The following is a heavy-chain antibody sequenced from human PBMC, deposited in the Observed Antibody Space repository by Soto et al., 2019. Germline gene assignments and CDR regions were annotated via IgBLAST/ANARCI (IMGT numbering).Heavy chain of an antibody. CDR3: VRARTPGIAVAWFDP. D-gene: IGHD6-19*01. CDR2: INHIGST. Sequence: SETLSLTCGVYGGSLSNYHWSWIRQPPGKGLEWIGEINHIGSTNYRPSLKSRVTISVDTSKSQFSLKLNSVTAADTAVYYCVRARTPGIAVAWFDPWGKGPLVTVSS. J-gene: IGHJ5*02. CDR1: GGSLSNYH. V-gene: IGHV4-34*01.